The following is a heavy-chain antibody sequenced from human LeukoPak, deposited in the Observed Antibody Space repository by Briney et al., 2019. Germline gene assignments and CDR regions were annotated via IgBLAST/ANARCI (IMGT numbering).Heavy chain of an antibody. Sequence: GGSLRLSCAASGLTVSGDYMTWVRQAPGKGLEWVSAISGSGGSTYYADSVKGRFTISRDNSKNTLYLQMNSLRAEDTAVYYCAKDPRRSPPVFDPWGQGTLVTVSS. J-gene: IGHJ5*02. D-gene: IGHD1-14*01. CDR2: ISGSGGST. V-gene: IGHV3-23*01. CDR1: GLTVSGDY. CDR3: AKDPRRSPPVFDP.